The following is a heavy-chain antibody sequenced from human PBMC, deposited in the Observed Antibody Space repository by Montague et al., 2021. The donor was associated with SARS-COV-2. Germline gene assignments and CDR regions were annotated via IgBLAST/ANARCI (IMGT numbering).Heavy chain of an antibody. J-gene: IGHJ4*02. V-gene: IGHV3-23*01. CDR2: LRGSDGAT. D-gene: IGHD2-21*01. CDR3: AKGAFSYGINIMDS. CDR1: GFSFIGYS. Sequence: SRSLSCAASGFSFIGYSMSWVRQTPGKGLELVSALRGSDGATFYADSVNGRFTISRDTSKNTLFLQMISLRADDSALYYCAKGAFSYGINIMDSWGQGTLVTVSS.